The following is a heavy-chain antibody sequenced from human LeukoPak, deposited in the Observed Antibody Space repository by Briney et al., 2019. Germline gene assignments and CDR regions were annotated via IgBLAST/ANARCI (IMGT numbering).Heavy chain of an antibody. CDR1: GGSISSGTYY. CDR2: IYTSGST. CDR3: ATSGWYLLPGVY. Sequence: SETLSLTCTVSGGSISSGTYYWSWIRQPAGKGLEWIGRIYTSGSTNYNPSLKSRVTISVDTSKNQFSLKLISVTAADTAVYYCATSGWYLLPGVYWGQGTLVTVSS. J-gene: IGHJ4*02. D-gene: IGHD6-19*01. V-gene: IGHV4-61*02.